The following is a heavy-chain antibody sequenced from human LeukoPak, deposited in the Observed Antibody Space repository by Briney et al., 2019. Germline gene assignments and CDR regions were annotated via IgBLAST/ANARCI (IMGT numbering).Heavy chain of an antibody. CDR1: GYTFTSYG. CDR2: ISAYNGNT. J-gene: IGHJ4*02. V-gene: IGHV1-18*01. CDR3: ARDQRPSLRFLEWYTFDY. Sequence: ASVKVSCKASGYTFTSYGISWVRQAPGQGLEWMGWISAYNGNTNYAQKLQGRVTMTRDTSISTAYMELSRLRSDDTAVYYCARDQRPSLRFLEWYTFDYWGQGTLVTVSS. D-gene: IGHD3-3*01.